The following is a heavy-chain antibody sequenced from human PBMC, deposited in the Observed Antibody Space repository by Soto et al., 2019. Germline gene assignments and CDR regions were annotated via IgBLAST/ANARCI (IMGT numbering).Heavy chain of an antibody. Sequence: SETLSLTCTVSGGSISSYYWSWIRQPPGKGLEWIGYIYYSGSTNYNPSLKSRVTISVDTSKNQFSLKLSSGTAADTAVYYCARGRIRVTPFDYWGQGTLVTVSS. D-gene: IGHD2-21*02. CDR2: IYYSGST. V-gene: IGHV4-59*01. CDR3: ARGRIRVTPFDY. CDR1: GGSISSYY. J-gene: IGHJ4*02.